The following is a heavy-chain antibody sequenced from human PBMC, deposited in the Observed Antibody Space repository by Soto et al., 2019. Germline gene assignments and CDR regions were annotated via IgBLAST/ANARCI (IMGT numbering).Heavy chain of an antibody. CDR1: GYTFTNYY. CDR3: ARVPVSYRAPCSGGSCYLFDY. D-gene: IGHD2-15*01. V-gene: IGHV1-46*01. CDR2: INPSGIST. J-gene: IGHJ4*02. Sequence: ASVKVSCKTSGYTFTNYYIHLVRPAPREGLEWMGVINPSGISTTYAQKFQGRVTMTRDTSTSTVYMDLSSPRPEDTAVYFCARVPVSYRAPCSGGSCYLFDYWGQGTLVTVSS.